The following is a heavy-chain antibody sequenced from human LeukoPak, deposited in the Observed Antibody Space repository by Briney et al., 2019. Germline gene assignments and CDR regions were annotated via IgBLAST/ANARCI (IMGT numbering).Heavy chain of an antibody. Sequence: GGSLRLSCAASGFTFSGSSMHWVRQASGRGLEWIGRIRSKAYNYATEYAASMKGRFTISRDDSKNTAYLQVNTLKTEDTAVYYCTRHEVRRSGGLSPWGQGTLVTVAS. CDR3: TRHEVRRSGGLSP. CDR2: IRSKAYNYAT. V-gene: IGHV3-73*01. J-gene: IGHJ5*02. D-gene: IGHD3-10*01. CDR1: GFTFSGSS.